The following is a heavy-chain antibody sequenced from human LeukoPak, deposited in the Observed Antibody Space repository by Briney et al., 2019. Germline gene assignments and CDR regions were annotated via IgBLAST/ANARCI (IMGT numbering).Heavy chain of an antibody. J-gene: IGHJ6*02. CDR2: IYYSGST. V-gene: IGHV4-59*01. D-gene: IGHD3-10*01. CDR3: ARDHEEWFGESSSYTGGNYYGMDV. Sequence: PSETLSLTCTVSRGSISSYYWSWIRQPPGKGLEWIGYIYYSGSTNYNPSLKSRVTISVDTSKNQFSLKLSSVTAADTAVYYCARDHEEWFGESSSYTGGNYYGMDVWGQGTTVTVSS. CDR1: RGSISSYY.